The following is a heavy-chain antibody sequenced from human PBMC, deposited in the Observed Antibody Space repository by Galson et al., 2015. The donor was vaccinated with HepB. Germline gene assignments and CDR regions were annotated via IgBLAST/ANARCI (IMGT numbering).Heavy chain of an antibody. V-gene: IGHV2-5*02. J-gene: IGHJ4*02. D-gene: IGHD6-6*01. Sequence: PALVKPTQPLTLTCTFSGFSLSTNRVGVGWIRQPPGKALGWLALIYWDADKRYSPSLKSRLTITKDTSKNQVVLTMTNMDPVDTATYYCAHAEAARGSRELGYWGQGTLVTVSS. CDR3: AHAEAARGSRELGY. CDR2: IYWDADK. CDR1: GFSLSTNRVG.